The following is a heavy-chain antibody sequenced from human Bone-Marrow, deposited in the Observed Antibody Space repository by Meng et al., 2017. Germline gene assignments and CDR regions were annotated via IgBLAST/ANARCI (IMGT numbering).Heavy chain of an antibody. Sequence: GESLKISCAASGFTFSSYSMNWVRQAPGKGLEWVSSISSSSSYIYYADSVKGRFTISRDNAKNSLYLQMNSLRAEDTAVYYCAREPYSSSWFHAFDIWGQGTMVTVSS. D-gene: IGHD6-13*01. J-gene: IGHJ3*02. CDR2: ISSSSSYI. CDR3: AREPYSSSWFHAFDI. V-gene: IGHV3-21*04. CDR1: GFTFSSYS.